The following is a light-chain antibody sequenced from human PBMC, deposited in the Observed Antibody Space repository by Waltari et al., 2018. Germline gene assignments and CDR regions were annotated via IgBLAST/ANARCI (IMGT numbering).Light chain of an antibody. CDR3: QTWATGIRV. CDR2: LNSDGRH. Sequence: QLVLTQSPSASASLGASVKLTCTLSSGHSNYAIAWQQQQPEKGPRFLMRLNSDGRHTKGDGIPDRFSGSSSGAERYLTISSLQSEDEADYYCQTWATGIRVFGGGTKLTVL. CDR1: SGHSNYA. V-gene: IGLV4-69*01. J-gene: IGLJ3*02.